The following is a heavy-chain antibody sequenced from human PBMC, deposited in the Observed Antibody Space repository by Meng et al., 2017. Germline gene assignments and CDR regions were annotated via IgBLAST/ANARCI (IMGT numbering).Heavy chain of an antibody. CDR3: ARQYSSSWYWFDP. J-gene: IGHJ5*02. D-gene: IGHD6-13*01. V-gene: IGHV1-8*01. CDR2: MNPNSGNT. CDR1: GYTFTSYD. Sequence: QVKLVRAGGEVKEPGASVKVSCKASGYTFTSYDINWVRQATGQGLEWMGWMNPNSGNTGYAQKFQGRVTMTRNTSISTAYMELSSLRSEDTAVYYCARQYSSSWYWFDPWGQGTLVTVSS.